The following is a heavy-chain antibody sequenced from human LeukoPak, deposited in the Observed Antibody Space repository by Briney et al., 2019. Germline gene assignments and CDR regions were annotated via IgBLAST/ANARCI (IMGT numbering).Heavy chain of an antibody. J-gene: IGHJ5*02. D-gene: IGHD6-13*01. CDR3: ARRKHCRIAAAGTWNWFDP. CDR1: GYTFTSYG. V-gene: IGHV1-18*01. CDR2: ISAYNGNT. Sequence: AASVKVSCKASGYTFTSYGISWVRQAPGQGLEWMGWISAYNGNTNYAQKLQGRVTMTTDTSTSTAYMELRSLRSDDTAVYYCARRKHCRIAAAGTWNWFDPWGQGTLVTVSS.